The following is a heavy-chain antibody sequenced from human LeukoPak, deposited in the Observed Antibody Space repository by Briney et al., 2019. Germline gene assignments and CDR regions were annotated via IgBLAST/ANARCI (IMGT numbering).Heavy chain of an antibody. CDR1: GGSLGSRAYY. V-gene: IGHV4-61*02. CDR2: IYTDGSR. CDR3: ARHGWAFDI. Sequence: PSETLSLTCTVSGGSLGSRAYYWSWIRQPAGKGLEYIGRIYTDGSRNHNPSLKSRVSISMDTSNNQFSLKLSSVTAADTAVYYCARHGWAFDIWGQGTMVTVSS. J-gene: IGHJ3*02. D-gene: IGHD2-15*01.